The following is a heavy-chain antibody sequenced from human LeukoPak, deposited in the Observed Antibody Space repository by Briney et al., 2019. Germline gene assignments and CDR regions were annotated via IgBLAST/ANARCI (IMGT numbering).Heavy chain of an antibody. D-gene: IGHD3-9*01. CDR1: GGSISTYY. CDR3: ARNAYDFLTGRLVYMDV. V-gene: IGHV4-59*01. Sequence: SETLSLTCTVSGGSISTYYWTWIRQPPRKGLEWIGYIYYSGSTNYNPSLKSRVTISIDTSKNQFSLRLSSVTAADTAMYYCARNAYDFLTGRLVYMDVWGKGTTVTVSS. J-gene: IGHJ6*03. CDR2: IYYSGST.